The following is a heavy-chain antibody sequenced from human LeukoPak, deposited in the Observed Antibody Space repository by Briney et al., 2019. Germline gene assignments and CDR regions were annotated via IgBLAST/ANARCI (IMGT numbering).Heavy chain of an antibody. CDR2: IYSGGST. Sequence: PGGSLRLSCAASGFTVSSNYMSWVRQAPGKGLEWVSVIYSGGSTYYADSVKGRFTISRDNSKNTLYLQMNSLRAEDTAVYYCARAPYDSSGPTYYYGMDVWGQGTTVTVSS. D-gene: IGHD3-22*01. CDR1: GFTVSSNY. CDR3: ARAPYDSSGPTYYYGMDV. J-gene: IGHJ6*02. V-gene: IGHV3-53*01.